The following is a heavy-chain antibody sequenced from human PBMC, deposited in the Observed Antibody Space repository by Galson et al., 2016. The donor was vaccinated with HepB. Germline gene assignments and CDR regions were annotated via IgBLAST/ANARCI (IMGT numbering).Heavy chain of an antibody. V-gene: IGHV4-39*01. CDR2: IYNSGST. CDR3: ARNTSVVIPTATNGPHAFEI. J-gene: IGHJ3*02. CDR1: GASISSGTYY. Sequence: SETLSLTCTVSGASISSGTYYWAWIRQPPGRGLEWIGSIYNSGSTYYNPSLKSRVTISVDTPKNQFSLKLSSVTAADTAAYYCARNTSVVIPTATNGPHAFEIWGQGTMVTVS. D-gene: IGHD2-2*01.